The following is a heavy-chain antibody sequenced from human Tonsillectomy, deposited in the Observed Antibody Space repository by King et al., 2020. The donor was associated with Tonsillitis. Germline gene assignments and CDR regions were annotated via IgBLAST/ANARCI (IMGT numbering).Heavy chain of an antibody. CDR3: AGKICCSGGSCFSDDYHYGMDV. CDR2: ISYDGSNK. CDR1: GFTFSSYA. D-gene: IGHD2-15*01. V-gene: IGHV3-30*04. J-gene: IGHJ6*02. Sequence: QLVQSGGGVVQPGRSLRLSCAASGFTFSSYAMHWVRQAPGKGLGWVAVISYDGSNKYYADSVKGRFTISRDNSKNTLYLQMNSLRAEDTAVYYCAGKICCSGGSCFSDDYHYGMDVWGQGTTVTVSS.